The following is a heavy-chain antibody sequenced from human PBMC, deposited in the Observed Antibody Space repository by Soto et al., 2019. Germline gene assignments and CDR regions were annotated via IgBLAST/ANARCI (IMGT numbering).Heavy chain of an antibody. CDR3: AKDGIRGIHIDK. J-gene: IGHJ4*02. Sequence: GGSLSLSCVASVFTLSSYPMTWFRQAPWKWLQWVSSVSVDAGNTYYADAVKGRFSISRDNANNSIHLQMNNVRGEDTAVYYCAKDGIRGIHIDKWGQGTQVTVSS. CDR1: VFTLSSYP. CDR2: VSVDAGNT. V-gene: IGHV3-23*01.